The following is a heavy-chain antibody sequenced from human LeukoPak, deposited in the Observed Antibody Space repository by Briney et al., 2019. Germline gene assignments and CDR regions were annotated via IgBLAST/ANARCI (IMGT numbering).Heavy chain of an antibody. CDR1: GGTFSSYA. CDR2: IIPIFGTA. D-gene: IGHD3-10*01. J-gene: IGHJ3*02. V-gene: IGHV1-69*13. CDR3: ARFDGSGKTAFDI. Sequence: SVKDSCKASGGTFSSYAISWVRQAPGQGLEWMGGIIPIFGTANYAQKFQGRVTITADESTSTAYMELSSLRSEDTAVYYCARFDGSGKTAFDIWGQGTMVTVSS.